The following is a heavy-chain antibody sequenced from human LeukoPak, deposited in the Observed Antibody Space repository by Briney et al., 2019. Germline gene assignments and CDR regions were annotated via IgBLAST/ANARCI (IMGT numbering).Heavy chain of an antibody. D-gene: IGHD3-10*01. CDR3: ARGYGSGSYGWFDP. Sequence: SETLSLTCAVYGGSFSGNYWSWIRQPPGKGLEWIGEINHSGSTNYNPSLKSRVTISVDTSKNQFSLKLSSVTAADTAVYYCARGYGSGSYGWFDPWGQGTLVTVSS. J-gene: IGHJ5*02. CDR1: GGSFSGNY. CDR2: INHSGST. V-gene: IGHV4-34*01.